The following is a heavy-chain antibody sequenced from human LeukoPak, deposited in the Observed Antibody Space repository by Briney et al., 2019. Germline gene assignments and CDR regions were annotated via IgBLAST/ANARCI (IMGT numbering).Heavy chain of an antibody. CDR1: GGTFSSYA. D-gene: IGHD3-22*01. V-gene: IGHV1-69*13. Sequence: SVKVSCKASGGTFSSYAISWVRQAPGQGLEWMGGIIPIFGTANYAQKFQGRVTITADESTSTAYMELSSLRSEDTAVYYCARSLPITMIVVAPYYYGMDVWGQGTTVTVSS. J-gene: IGHJ6*02. CDR2: IIPIFGTA. CDR3: ARSLPITMIVVAPYYYGMDV.